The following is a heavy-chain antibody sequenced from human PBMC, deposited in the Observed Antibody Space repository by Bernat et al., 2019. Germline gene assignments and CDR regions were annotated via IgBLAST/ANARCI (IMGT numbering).Heavy chain of an antibody. CDR2: VSYRGST. Sequence: QVQLQESGPGLVKPSETLSLTYTVSGDSVNSGSCYWSWIRQPPGKGLEWIGYVSYRGSTNYNPSLKNRVTISADTSKNQFSLKLSSVTAADTAVYYCARDNGIVGAAWYFDLWGRGTLVSVSS. V-gene: IGHV4-61*01. CDR1: GDSVNSGSCY. J-gene: IGHJ2*01. D-gene: IGHD1-26*01. CDR3: ARDNGIVGAAWYFDL.